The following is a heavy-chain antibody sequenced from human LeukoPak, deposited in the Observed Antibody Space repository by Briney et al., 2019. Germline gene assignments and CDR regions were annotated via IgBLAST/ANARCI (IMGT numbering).Heavy chain of an antibody. D-gene: IGHD1-26*01. V-gene: IGHV3-74*01. Sequence: PGGSLRLSCAASGFTFSGYWIHWVRQAPGRGLVWVSRINSDGSSTNYADSVKGRFTISRDNAKKTLYLQMNSLRADDTAVYYCARPSGSYYYDAFDIWGQGTMVTVSS. CDR3: ARPSGSYYYDAFDI. CDR1: GFTFSGYW. J-gene: IGHJ3*02. CDR2: INSDGSST.